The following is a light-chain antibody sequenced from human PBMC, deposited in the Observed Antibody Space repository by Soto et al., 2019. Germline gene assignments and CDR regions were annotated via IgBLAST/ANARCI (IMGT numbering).Light chain of an antibody. CDR1: QSVRSSH. J-gene: IGKJ4*01. CDR2: GAS. CDR3: QQYSTSPLT. Sequence: EIVLTQSPVTLSLSPGGRATLSCRASQSVRSSHLAWYQQKPGQAPRLLLYGASTRATGIPDRFSGSGSGTDFTLTISRLEPEDFAVYYCQQYSTSPLTFGGGTKVDIK. V-gene: IGKV3-20*01.